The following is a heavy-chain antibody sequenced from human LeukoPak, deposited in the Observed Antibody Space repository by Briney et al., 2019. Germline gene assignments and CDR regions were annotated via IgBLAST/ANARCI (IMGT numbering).Heavy chain of an antibody. D-gene: IGHD4-17*01. Sequence: GGSLRLSCGASGFTFSTSAMDWVRQAPGKGLEWVAFLQTDGNTKNYADSVKGRFTISRDISKDTLYLQMNSLRAEDTAVYYCAKVLIGGYGDYEWGQGTLVTVSS. CDR2: LQTDGNTK. V-gene: IGHV3-30*02. CDR1: GFTFSTSA. J-gene: IGHJ4*02. CDR3: AKVLIGGYGDYE.